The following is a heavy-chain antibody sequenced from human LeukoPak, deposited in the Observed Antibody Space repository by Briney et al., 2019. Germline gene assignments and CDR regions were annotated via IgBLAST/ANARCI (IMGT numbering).Heavy chain of an antibody. CDR3: TRHRIRNWNEDYYYMDV. V-gene: IGHV3-73*01. Sequence: PGGSLRLSCAASGFTFSGSAMHWVRQASGKGLEWVGRIRSKANSYATAYAASVKGRSTISRDDSKNTAYLQMNSLKTEDTAVYYCTRHRIRNWNEDYYYMDVWGKGTTVTVSS. CDR2: IRSKANSYAT. J-gene: IGHJ6*03. D-gene: IGHD1-1*01. CDR1: GFTFSGSA.